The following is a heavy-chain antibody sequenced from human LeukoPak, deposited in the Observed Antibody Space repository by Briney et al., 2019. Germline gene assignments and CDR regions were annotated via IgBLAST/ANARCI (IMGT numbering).Heavy chain of an antibody. J-gene: IGHJ4*02. CDR3: ARTGSGYYSDY. V-gene: IGHV1-46*01. Sequence: ASVKVSCKASGYTFTSYYMHWVRQAPGQGLEGLGIINPSGGSTSYAQKFQGRVTMTRDMSTSTVYMELSSLRSEDTAVYYCARTGSGYYSDYWGQGTLVTVSS. D-gene: IGHD3-22*01. CDR1: GYTFTSYY. CDR2: INPSGGST.